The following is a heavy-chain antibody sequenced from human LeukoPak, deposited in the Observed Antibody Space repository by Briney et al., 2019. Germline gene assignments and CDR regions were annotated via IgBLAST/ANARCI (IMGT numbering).Heavy chain of an antibody. V-gene: IGHV4-4*07. J-gene: IGHJ6*03. CDR3: ARGLPSYGDYVDYYFYMDV. Sequence: SETLSLTCTVSGDSLSGFYWSWIRQPAGKGLQWIGRISTSGSTNYNPSLKSRVIMSVDRSTNEFSLTVRSVTGADTALYYCARGLPSYGDYVDYYFYMDVWGKGTTVTVSS. D-gene: IGHD4-17*01. CDR1: GDSLSGFY. CDR2: ISTSGST.